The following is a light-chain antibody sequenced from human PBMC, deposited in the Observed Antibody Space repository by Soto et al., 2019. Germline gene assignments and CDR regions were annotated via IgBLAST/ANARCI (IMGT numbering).Light chain of an antibody. V-gene: IGLV2-8*01. CDR1: SSDVGGYNY. CDR3: SSYVGTNSYV. CDR2: EVY. Sequence: QSALTQPPSASGSPGQSVTISCTGTSSDVGGYNYVSWYQHHPGKAPKLIIYEVYKRPSGVPDRFSGSQSGNTAALTVSGLQAEDDADYYCSSYVGTNSYVFGTGTKLTVL. J-gene: IGLJ1*01.